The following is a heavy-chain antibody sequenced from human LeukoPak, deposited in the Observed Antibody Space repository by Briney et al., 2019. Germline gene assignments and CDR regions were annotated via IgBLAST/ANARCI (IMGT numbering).Heavy chain of an antibody. V-gene: IGHV4-4*02. CDR1: GGSISSSNW. CDR3: ARAPRRSIYSSSWYYFDY. CDR2: IYHSGST. D-gene: IGHD6-13*01. J-gene: IGHJ4*02. Sequence: KASETLSLTCAVSGGSISSSNWWSWVRPPPGKGLEWIGEIYHSGSTNYNPSLKSRVTISVDKSKNQFSLKLSSVTAADTAVYYCARAPRRSIYSSSWYYFDYWGQGTLVTVSS.